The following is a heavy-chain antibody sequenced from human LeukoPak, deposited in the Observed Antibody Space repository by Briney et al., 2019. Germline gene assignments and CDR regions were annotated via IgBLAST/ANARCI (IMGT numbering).Heavy chain of an antibody. Sequence: GGSLRLSCAASGFTFSNAWMSWVRQAPGKGLEWVGRIKSKTDGGTTDYAAPVKGRFTISRDDSKNTLYLQMNSLRAEDTAVYHCAKAGGYSSGRYSDHWGQGTLVTVSS. CDR1: GFTFSNAW. J-gene: IGHJ4*02. V-gene: IGHV3-15*01. CDR2: IKSKTDGGTT. CDR3: AKAGGYSSGRYSDH. D-gene: IGHD6-19*01.